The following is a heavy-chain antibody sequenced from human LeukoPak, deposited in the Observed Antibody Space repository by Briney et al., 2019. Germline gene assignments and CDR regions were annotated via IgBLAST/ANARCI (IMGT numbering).Heavy chain of an antibody. CDR1: GFTFSDYY. V-gene: IGHV3-11*01. J-gene: IGHJ2*01. Sequence: GGSLRLSCAASGFTFSDYYMSWIRQAPGKGLEWVSYISSSGSTIYYADSVKGRFTISRDNAKNSLYLQMNSLRAEDTAVYYCARSVHPSGKLWYFDLWGRGTLVTVSP. CDR2: ISSSGSTI. D-gene: IGHD1-26*01. CDR3: ARSVHPSGKLWYFDL.